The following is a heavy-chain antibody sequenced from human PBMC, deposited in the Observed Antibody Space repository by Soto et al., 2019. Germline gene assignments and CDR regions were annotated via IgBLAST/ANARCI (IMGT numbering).Heavy chain of an antibody. Sequence: QITLKEPGPPLVKPTQTLTLTCTFSGFSLSTSGVGVGWIRQPPGKALEWLALIYWDDDKRYSPSLKSRLTITKHTSKHQVVLTMTNLDPVDTATYYCARRQGDGTRFDYWGQGTLVTVSS. CDR2: IYWDDDK. CDR3: ARRQGDGTRFDY. CDR1: GFSLSTSGVG. V-gene: IGHV2-5*02. J-gene: IGHJ4*02. D-gene: IGHD1-26*01.